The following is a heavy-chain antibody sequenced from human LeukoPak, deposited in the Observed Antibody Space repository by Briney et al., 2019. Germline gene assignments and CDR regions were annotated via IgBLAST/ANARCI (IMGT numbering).Heavy chain of an antibody. D-gene: IGHD3-3*02. Sequence: GGSLSLSCAASGFTFSSYAMSWVRQAPGKGPEWVSAISGSGGSTKYADSVKGRFTISRDNSKNTLYLQMNSLRAEDTAVYYCAKDQDIFGVVMPFVNWSQGTLVTVSS. J-gene: IGHJ4*02. V-gene: IGHV3-23*01. CDR3: AKDQDIFGVVMPFVN. CDR2: ISGSGGST. CDR1: GFTFSSYA.